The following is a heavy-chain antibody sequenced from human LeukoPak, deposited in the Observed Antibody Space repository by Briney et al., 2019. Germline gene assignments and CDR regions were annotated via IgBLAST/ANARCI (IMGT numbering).Heavy chain of an antibody. V-gene: IGHV3-49*04. Sequence: GGSLRLSCAASGFTFSSYGMHWVRQAPGKGLEWVGFIRSKAYGGTTKYAASVKGRFTISRDDSKSIAYLQMNSLKTEDTDVYYCTRGDYGDYGNYYFDYWGQGTLVTVSS. D-gene: IGHD4-17*01. CDR2: IRSKAYGGTT. J-gene: IGHJ4*02. CDR3: TRGDYGDYGNYYFDY. CDR1: GFTFSSYG.